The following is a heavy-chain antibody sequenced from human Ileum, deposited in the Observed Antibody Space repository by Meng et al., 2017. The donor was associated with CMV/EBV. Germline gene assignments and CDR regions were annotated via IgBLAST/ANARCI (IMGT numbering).Heavy chain of an antibody. CDR2: IRYDGSNK. J-gene: IGHJ4*02. Sequence: VQWVRLGAGLALPGGYLILSVAASGFTFSSYDLHWVRQAPGKGLVWVAFIRYDGSNKYYADSVRGRFTISRDNCKNTLYLQMNSLRAEDTAVYYCARDIDALYYFDYWGQGTLVTVSS. D-gene: IGHD3-16*02. CDR1: GFTFSSYD. CDR3: ARDIDALYYFDY. V-gene: IGHV3-30*02.